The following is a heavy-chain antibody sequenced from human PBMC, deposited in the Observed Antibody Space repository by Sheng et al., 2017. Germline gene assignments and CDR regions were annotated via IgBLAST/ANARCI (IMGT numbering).Heavy chain of an antibody. Sequence: EVQLVESGGGLVQPGGTLRLSCAASGFTFSSYGMSWVRQAPGKGLEWVSAISGSGGSTYYADSVKGRFTISRDNSKNTLYLQMNSLRAEDTAVYYCAKDRPYCSGGSCYTHFDYWGQGTLVTVSS. CDR1: GFTFSSYG. CDR2: ISGSGGST. V-gene: IGHV3-23*04. CDR3: AKDRPYCSGGSCYTHFDY. J-gene: IGHJ4*02. D-gene: IGHD2-15*01.